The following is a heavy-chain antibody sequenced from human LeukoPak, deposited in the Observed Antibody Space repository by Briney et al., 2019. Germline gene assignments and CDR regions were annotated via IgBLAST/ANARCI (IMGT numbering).Heavy chain of an antibody. CDR2: MNPNSGNT. J-gene: IGHJ5*02. CDR1: GYAFTTYD. D-gene: IGHD6-19*01. Sequence: ASVKVSCKASGYAFTTYDINWVRQATGQGPEWMGWMNPNSGNTGYTQNFQGRVTMTRNTSISTAYMELSSLKSEDTAVYYCARGRGSGHNDNWFVPWGQGTLVAVSS. CDR3: ARGRGSGHNDNWFVP. V-gene: IGHV1-8*01.